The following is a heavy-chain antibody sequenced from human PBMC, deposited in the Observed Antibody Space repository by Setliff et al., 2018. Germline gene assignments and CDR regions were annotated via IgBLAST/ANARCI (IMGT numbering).Heavy chain of an antibody. CDR2: INTNTGNP. J-gene: IGHJ3*02. CDR3: AREVTGSSSWFEGAFDI. CDR1: GYTFTSYA. V-gene: IGHV7-4-1*02. D-gene: IGHD6-13*01. Sequence: GASVKVSCKASGYTFTSYAMNWVRQAPGQGLEWMGWINTNTGNPTYAQGFTGRFVFSLDTSVSTTYLQISSLKAEDTAVYYCAREVTGSSSWFEGAFDIWGQGTMVTVSS.